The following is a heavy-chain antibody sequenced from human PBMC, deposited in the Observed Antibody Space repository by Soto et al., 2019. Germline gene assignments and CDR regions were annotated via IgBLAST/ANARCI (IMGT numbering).Heavy chain of an antibody. CDR1: GFTFAGYA. J-gene: IGHJ6*02. Sequence: GGSLRLSCAASGFTFAGYAMSWVRQAPGKGLEWVSAISTSGGSTYYADSVKGRFTISRDNSKNTLYLQMNSLRAEDTAVYYCAKGLRPLDYYYYGMDVWGQGTTVTVSS. CDR2: ISTSGGST. D-gene: IGHD5-18*01. V-gene: IGHV3-23*01. CDR3: AKGLRPLDYYYYGMDV.